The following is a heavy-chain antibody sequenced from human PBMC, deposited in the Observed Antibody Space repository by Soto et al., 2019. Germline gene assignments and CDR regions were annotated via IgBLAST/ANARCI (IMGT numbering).Heavy chain of an antibody. CDR2: IYYSGST. J-gene: IGHJ4*02. CDR3: ARGSPYYDSSGFDY. Sequence: QVQLQESGPGLVKPSETLSLTCTVSGGSVSSGSYYWSWIRQPPGKGLEWIGYIYYSGSTNYIPSLKSRVTISVDTSKNQFSLKLSSMTAADTAVYYCARGSPYYDSSGFDYWGQGTLVTVSS. CDR1: GGSVSSGSYY. D-gene: IGHD3-22*01. V-gene: IGHV4-61*01.